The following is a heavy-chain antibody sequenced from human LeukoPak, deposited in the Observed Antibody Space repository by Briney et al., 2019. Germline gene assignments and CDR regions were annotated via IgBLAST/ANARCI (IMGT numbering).Heavy chain of an antibody. CDR1: GGSISSGGYY. CDR2: IYYSGST. J-gene: IGHJ4*02. Sequence: SETLSLTCTVSGGSISSGGYYWSWIRQHPGKGLEWIGSIYYSGSTNYNPSLQGRVTISLDTSRNQFSLKLSSVTAADTAVYYCARAPIVVVITTGYYFDYWGQGTLVTVSS. D-gene: IGHD3-22*01. V-gene: IGHV4-31*03. CDR3: ARAPIVVVITTGYYFDY.